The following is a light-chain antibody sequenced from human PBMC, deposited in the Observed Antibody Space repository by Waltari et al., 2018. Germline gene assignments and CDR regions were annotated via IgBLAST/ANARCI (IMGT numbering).Light chain of an antibody. V-gene: IGKV3-20*01. CDR3: QMYVRLPVT. CDR2: GAF. CDR1: QSVGRA. J-gene: IGKJ1*01. Sequence: EIVFKQSPGTLALSPGERATLSCRASQSVGRALAWYQQKPGQAPRLLIYGAFSRATGISDKFSGSGSGTDFTLTISRVEPEDFAVYFCQMYVRLPVTFGQGTKVEVK.